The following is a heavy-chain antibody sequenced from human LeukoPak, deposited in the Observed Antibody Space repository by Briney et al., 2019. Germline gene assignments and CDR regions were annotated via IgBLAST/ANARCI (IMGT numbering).Heavy chain of an antibody. Sequence: PGGSLRLSCAASGFTFSSYSMNWVRQAPGKGLEWVSSISSSSSYIYYADSVKGRFTISRDNAKNSLYLQMNSLRAEDTAVYYCASAYSSGYPTLHYWGQGTLVTVSS. J-gene: IGHJ4*02. CDR2: ISSSSSYI. V-gene: IGHV3-21*01. CDR3: ASAYSSGYPTLHY. CDR1: GFTFSSYS. D-gene: IGHD3-22*01.